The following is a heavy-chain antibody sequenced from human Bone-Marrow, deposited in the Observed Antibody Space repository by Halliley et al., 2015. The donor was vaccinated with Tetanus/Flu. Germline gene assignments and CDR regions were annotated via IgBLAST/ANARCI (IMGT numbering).Heavy chain of an antibody. CDR2: IYFRGNT. J-gene: IGHJ6*02. CDR3: ARGSGYSSYMMDV. Sequence: CIGYIYFRGNTNYNPSLKSRLTISVDTSKNQFSLELRSVAAADTAVYYCARGSGYSSYMMDVWGQGTTVTVSS. V-gene: IGHV4-59*09. D-gene: IGHD6-19*01.